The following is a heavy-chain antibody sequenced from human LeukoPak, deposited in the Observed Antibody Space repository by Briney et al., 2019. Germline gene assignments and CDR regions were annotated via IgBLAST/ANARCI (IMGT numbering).Heavy chain of an antibody. D-gene: IGHD5-12*01. CDR1: GGSISTGGYY. V-gene: IGHV4-31*03. CDR3: ARDKSRGGYGPFDY. J-gene: IGHJ4*02. CDR2: IYHNGVT. Sequence: SETLSLTCTVSGGSISTGGYYWSWIRQYPGKGLEWIGYIYHNGVTSSNPSLGGRVSISVDTSKNQFSLKLSSLTAADTAVYYCARDKSRGGYGPFDYWGQGALVTVSS.